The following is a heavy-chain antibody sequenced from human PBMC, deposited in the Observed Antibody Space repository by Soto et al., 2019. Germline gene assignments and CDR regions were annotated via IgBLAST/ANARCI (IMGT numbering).Heavy chain of an antibody. J-gene: IGHJ4*02. CDR1: GFTFTDFY. V-gene: IGHV3-7*01. Sequence: EVQLVQSGGGLVQPGGSLRLSCVGSGFTFTDFYMNLVRQAAGKGLEWVAKIRTDGTETKYVESVWGRFTTSRENAKNSLFPQMKSLRAEETTLYFCAGWGGHDYKCWGQGILVTVPS. CDR2: IRTDGTET. CDR3: AGWGGHDYKC. D-gene: IGHD4-4*01.